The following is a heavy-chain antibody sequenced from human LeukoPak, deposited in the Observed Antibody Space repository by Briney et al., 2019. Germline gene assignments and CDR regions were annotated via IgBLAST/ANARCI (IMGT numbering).Heavy chain of an antibody. Sequence: PGGSLRLSCAASGFTFSSYTMNWARQAPGKGLEWVSYISSSSSTIYYADSVKGRFTISRDNAKNSLYLQMNSLRAEDTAVYYCARSENGDYDYWGQGTLVTVSS. D-gene: IGHD4-17*01. V-gene: IGHV3-48*01. CDR2: ISSSSSTI. CDR1: GFTFSSYT. J-gene: IGHJ4*02. CDR3: ARSENGDYDY.